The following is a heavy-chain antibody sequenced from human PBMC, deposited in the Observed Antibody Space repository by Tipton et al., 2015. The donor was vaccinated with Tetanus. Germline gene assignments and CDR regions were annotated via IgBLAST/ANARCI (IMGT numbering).Heavy chain of an antibody. CDR1: GFTLSRYT. Sequence: SLRLSCAASGFTLSRYTLNWVRQAPGKGLEWVSYISSSSRYIYYADSVKGRFTISRDNANNALYLQMSSLRAEDTAVYYCAKDRALSGYLFYYGRDAGGQGTTVTVS. CDR2: ISSSSRYI. CDR3: AKDRALSGYLFYYGRDA. D-gene: IGHD5-12*01. V-gene: IGHV3-21*01. J-gene: IGHJ6*02.